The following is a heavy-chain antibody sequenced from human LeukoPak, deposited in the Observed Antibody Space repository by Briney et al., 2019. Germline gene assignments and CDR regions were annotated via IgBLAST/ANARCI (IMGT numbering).Heavy chain of an antibody. CDR2: ISGSGGST. V-gene: IGHV3-23*01. D-gene: IGHD6-19*01. Sequence: PGGSLRLXCAASGFTLSSYAMSWVRQAPGKELEWVSAISGSGGSTYYADSVKGRFTISRDNSKNTLYLQMNSLRAEDTAVYYCAKDYSSGGELVAYFDYWGQGTLVTVSS. J-gene: IGHJ4*02. CDR3: AKDYSSGGELVAYFDY. CDR1: GFTLSSYA.